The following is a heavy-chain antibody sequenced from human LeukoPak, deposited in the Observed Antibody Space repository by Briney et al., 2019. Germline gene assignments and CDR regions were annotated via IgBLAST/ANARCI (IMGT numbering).Heavy chain of an antibody. D-gene: IGHD2-2*01. CDR3: ARHRGVPYYYYYYMDV. CDR1: GGSINNYY. J-gene: IGHJ6*03. CDR2: IYTSGST. V-gene: IGHV4-4*07. Sequence: PSETLSLTCTVSGGSINNYYWNWIRQPAGKGLEYIGRIYTSGSTNYNPSLKSRVTMSVDTSKNQFSLKLSSVTAADTAVYYCARHRGVPYYYYYYMDVWGKGTTVTISS.